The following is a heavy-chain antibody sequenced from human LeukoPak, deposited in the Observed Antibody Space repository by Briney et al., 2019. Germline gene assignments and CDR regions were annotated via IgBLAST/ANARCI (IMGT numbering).Heavy chain of an antibody. D-gene: IGHD6-19*01. CDR3: ARDRGSGWYPDPFDY. CDR2: IYYSGST. J-gene: IGHJ4*02. CDR1: GGSISSYY. Sequence: SETLSLTCAVSGGSISSYYWSWIRQPPGKGLEWIGYIYYSGSTNYNPSLKSRVTISVDTSKNQFSLKLSSVTAAGTAVYYCARDRGSGWYPDPFDYWGQGTLVTVSS. V-gene: IGHV4-59*01.